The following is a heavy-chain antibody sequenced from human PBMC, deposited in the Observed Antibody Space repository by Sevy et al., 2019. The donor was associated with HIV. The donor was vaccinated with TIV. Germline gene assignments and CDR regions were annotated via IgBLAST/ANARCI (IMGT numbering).Heavy chain of an antibody. V-gene: IGHV3-7*01. CDR3: ARRFFDV. J-gene: IGHJ4*02. CDR1: GFTFDTYW. Sequence: GGSLRLSCAASGFTFDTYWMQWVRQAPGKGLEWVANIRQDGGEIYYSDSVKGRFTISRDNAKESLFLQMTNLKVEDSSIYYCARRFFDVWGQGVLVTVSS. D-gene: IGHD3-16*01. CDR2: IRQDGGEI.